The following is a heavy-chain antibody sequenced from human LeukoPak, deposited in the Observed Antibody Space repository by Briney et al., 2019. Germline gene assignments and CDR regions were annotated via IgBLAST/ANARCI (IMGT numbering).Heavy chain of an antibody. CDR1: GGSISTYY. Sequence: SETLSLTCTVSGGSISTYYWNWIRQPPGKGLEWIGYIYHSGSTNYNPSLQSRVTISVDTSKNQFSLKLSSVTAADTAVYYCARHAPFFMITFGGALDYWGQGTLVTVSS. CDR2: IYHSGST. J-gene: IGHJ4*02. V-gene: IGHV4-59*08. CDR3: ARHAPFFMITFGGALDY. D-gene: IGHD3-16*01.